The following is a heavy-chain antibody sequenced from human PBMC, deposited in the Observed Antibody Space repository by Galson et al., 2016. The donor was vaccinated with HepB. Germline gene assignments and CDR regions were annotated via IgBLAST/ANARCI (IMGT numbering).Heavy chain of an antibody. Sequence: SVKVSCKASGYTFTSYGISWVRQAPGQGLEWMGWISPYNGDTNYAQKLQDRVTMTRDTSTSTVFMELSSLRSEDTAVYFCARGDLNYYYALDVWGQGTTVTVS. J-gene: IGHJ6*02. CDR2: ISPYNGDT. V-gene: IGHV1-18*01. CDR3: ARGDLNYYYALDV. D-gene: IGHD3-3*01. CDR1: GYTFTSYG.